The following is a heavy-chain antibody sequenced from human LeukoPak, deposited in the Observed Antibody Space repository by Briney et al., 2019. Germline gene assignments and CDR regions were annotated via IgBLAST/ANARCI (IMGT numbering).Heavy chain of an antibody. V-gene: IGHV3-30*18. D-gene: IGHD2-2*01. J-gene: IGHJ4*02. CDR1: GFTFSSYG. Sequence: GTSLRLACAASGFTFSSYGMHWVRQAPGKGLEWVAVISYDGSKNYYVDSVKGRVTISRDNSKNTLYLQMNSLRVEDTAVYYCAKSEIRYCSSTSCYWFDYWGQGTLVTVSS. CDR2: ISYDGSKN. CDR3: AKSEIRYCSSTSCYWFDY.